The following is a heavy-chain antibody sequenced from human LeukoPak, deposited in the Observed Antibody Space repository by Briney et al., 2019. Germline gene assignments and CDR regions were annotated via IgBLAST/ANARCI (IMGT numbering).Heavy chain of an antibody. CDR2: IYTSGST. D-gene: IGHD2-2*01. Sequence: KPSETLSLTCTVSGGSISSGSYYWSWIRQPAGKGLEWIGRIYTSGSTHYNPSLKSRVTISVDTSKNQFSLKLSSVTAADTAVYYCARGTPFDYWGQGTLVTVSS. CDR1: GGSISSGSYY. J-gene: IGHJ4*02. V-gene: IGHV4-61*02. CDR3: ARGTPFDY.